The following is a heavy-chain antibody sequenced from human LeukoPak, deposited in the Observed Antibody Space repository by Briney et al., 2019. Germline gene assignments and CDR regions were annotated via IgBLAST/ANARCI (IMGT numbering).Heavy chain of an antibody. CDR2: IGANGGST. CDR3: AKEVAGTGKAFAY. V-gene: IGHV3-23*01. D-gene: IGHD6-19*01. Sequence: GGSLRLSCAASGFTFSSYAMSWVRQAPGKGLEWVSTIGANGGSTYYAESVRGRFTISRDNFKNTLYLQMSSLRTEDTAVYYCAKEVAGTGKAFAYWGQGTLVTVSS. J-gene: IGHJ4*02. CDR1: GFTFSSYA.